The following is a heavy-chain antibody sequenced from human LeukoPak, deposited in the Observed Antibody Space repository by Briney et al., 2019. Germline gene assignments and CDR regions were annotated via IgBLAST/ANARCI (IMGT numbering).Heavy chain of an antibody. J-gene: IGHJ5*02. D-gene: IGHD6-13*01. Sequence: GASVKVSCKASGGTFSSYAISWVRQAPGQGLEWMGGIIPIFGTANYAQKFQGRVTITADKSTSTAYMELSSLRSEDTAVYYCARSSSWYRAPFDPWGQGTLVTVSS. CDR2: IIPIFGTA. CDR1: GGTFSSYA. CDR3: ARSSSWYRAPFDP. V-gene: IGHV1-69*06.